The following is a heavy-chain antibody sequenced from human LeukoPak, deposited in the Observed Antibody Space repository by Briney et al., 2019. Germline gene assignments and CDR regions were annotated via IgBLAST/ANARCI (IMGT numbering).Heavy chain of an antibody. D-gene: IGHD2-2*01. V-gene: IGHV4-39*01. CDR3: VRGVLSFSRPSNFDY. J-gene: IGHJ4*02. CDR2: IYYSGTT. Sequence: PSETLSLTCSVSGGSVSSSTYDWGWLCQPPGKGLEWIGNIYYSGTTYYYPSLKSRVTISIDTYKKQFSLKLTSVTDAGTAVYYCVRGVLSFSRPSNFDYWGQGILVTLSS. CDR1: GGSVSSSTYD.